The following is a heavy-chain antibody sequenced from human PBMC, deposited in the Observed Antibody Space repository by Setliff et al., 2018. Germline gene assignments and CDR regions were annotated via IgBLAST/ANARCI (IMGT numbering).Heavy chain of an antibody. CDR3: ARXGXYRYFDY. CDR1: GGSISSGVYY. Sequence: PSETLSLTCTVSGGSISSGVYYWXXIRQXXXKGLEWIGRGYSGGTTYYDSSLKSRVTISVDTSKSQFSLRLNSVTAADTAVYYCARXGXYRYFDYWGRGTLVTVS. J-gene: IGHJ4*02. CDR2: GYSGGTT. V-gene: IGHV4-39*01. D-gene: IGHD1-26*01.